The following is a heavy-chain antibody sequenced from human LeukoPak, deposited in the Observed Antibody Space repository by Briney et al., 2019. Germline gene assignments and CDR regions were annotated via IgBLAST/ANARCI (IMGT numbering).Heavy chain of an antibody. V-gene: IGHV3-23*01. J-gene: IGHJ4*02. CDR1: GFTFSSYA. D-gene: IGHD1-26*01. CDR2: IGSSGATS. CDR3: ANRGKYYFDY. Sequence: GGSLRLSCAASGFTFSSYAMGWVRQAPGRGLEWVSTIGSSGATSYYADSVKGRFTISRDNSKNTLSLQMNSLRAEDTAVYYCANRGKYYFDYWGQGSLVTVSS.